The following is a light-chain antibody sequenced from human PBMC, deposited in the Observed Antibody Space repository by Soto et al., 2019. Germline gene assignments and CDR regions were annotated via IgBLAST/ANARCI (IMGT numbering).Light chain of an antibody. CDR3: SAYTTRSAV. CDR1: SSDVGSYNL. CDR2: EVT. V-gene: IGLV2-14*02. J-gene: IGLJ6*01. Sequence: QSALTQPASVSGSPGQSITISCTGTSSDVGSYNLVSWYQQLPGKAPKLTIYEVTKRPSGVSNRFSGSKSDNTASLTISGLQAEDEADYYCSAYTTRSAVFGTGTQLTVL.